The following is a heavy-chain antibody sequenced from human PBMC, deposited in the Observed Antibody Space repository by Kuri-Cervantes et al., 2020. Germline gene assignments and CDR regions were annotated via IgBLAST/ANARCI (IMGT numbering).Heavy chain of an antibody. Sequence: GGSLRLSCAASGFTFSSYSMNWVRQAPGKGLEWVSSISSSSSYIYYADSVKGRFTISRDNAKNSLYLQMNSLRAEDTAVYYCARGVALWGHLPAAIMVMSPWFDPWGQGTLVTVSS. V-gene: IGHV3-21*01. CDR1: GFTFSSYS. J-gene: IGHJ5*02. D-gene: IGHD2-2*02. CDR3: ARGVALWGHLPAAIMVMSPWFDP. CDR2: ISSSSSYI.